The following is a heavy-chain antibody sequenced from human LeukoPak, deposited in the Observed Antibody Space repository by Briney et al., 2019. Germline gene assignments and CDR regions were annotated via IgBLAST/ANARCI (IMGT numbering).Heavy chain of an antibody. CDR2: IKEDGGEG. J-gene: IGHJ6*04. Sequence: GGSLRLSCAASGFTFSSYWMTWVRQAPGKGLEWVANIKEDGGEGYYVDSVKGRFTVSRDNAKNSLYLQLTSLRAEDTAVYYCATRYCTISACRASSYKSFDVWGKGTTVTVSS. CDR1: GFTFSSYW. V-gene: IGHV3-7*01. D-gene: IGHD2-8*01. CDR3: ATRYCTISACRASSYKSFDV.